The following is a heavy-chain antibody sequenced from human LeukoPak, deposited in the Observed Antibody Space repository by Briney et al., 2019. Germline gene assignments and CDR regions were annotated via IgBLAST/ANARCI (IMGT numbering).Heavy chain of an antibody. J-gene: IGHJ5*02. V-gene: IGHV1-8*01. CDR1: GYTFTSYD. D-gene: IGHD3-10*01. CDR3: ARGNYKVVRGVITRNWFDP. Sequence: ASVKVSCKASGYTFTSYDINWVRQATGQGLEWMGWMNPNSGNTGYAQKFQGRVTMTRNTSISTAYMELSSLRSEDTAVYYCARGNYKVVRGVITRNWFDPWGQGTLVTVSS. CDR2: MNPNSGNT.